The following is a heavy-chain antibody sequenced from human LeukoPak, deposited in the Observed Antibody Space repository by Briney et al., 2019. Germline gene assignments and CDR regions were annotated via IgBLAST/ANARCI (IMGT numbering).Heavy chain of an antibody. CDR1: GVSISSYY. CDR2: IYSSGST. CDR3: ARDKGGTYSRHFDY. J-gene: IGHJ4*02. V-gene: IGHV4-4*07. D-gene: IGHD1-26*01. Sequence: PSETLSLTCSVSGVSISSYYWNWIRQPAGKGLEWIGRIYSSGSTNYNPSLKSRVTMSIDTSMNQFSLKLTSVTAADTALYYCARDKGGTYSRHFDYWGQGALVTVS.